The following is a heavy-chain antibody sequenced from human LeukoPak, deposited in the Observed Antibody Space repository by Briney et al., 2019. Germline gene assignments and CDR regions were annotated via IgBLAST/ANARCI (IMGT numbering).Heavy chain of an antibody. CDR2: IKKDGSEK. J-gene: IGHJ6*03. Sequence: PGGSLRLSCAASGFTFSSYWMSWVRQAPGKGLEWVANIKKDGSEKYYVDSVKGRFTISRDNAKNSLYLQMNSLRAEDTAVYSCARKTPFYYYYMDVWGKGTTVTVSS. CDR3: ARKTPFYYYYMDV. V-gene: IGHV3-7*01. CDR1: GFTFSSYW.